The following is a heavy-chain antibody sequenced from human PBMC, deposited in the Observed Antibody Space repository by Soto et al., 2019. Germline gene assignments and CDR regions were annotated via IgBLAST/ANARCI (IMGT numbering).Heavy chain of an antibody. Sequence: LLPLSHTCSVWGGPSNSPDYYCTRIRQSPGKGLEWIGYLYFNGGTQYNPSLRTPISMSLDTSKKHFSLKMRSVTGADTAVYYCARGISKYSSWYEPHTWFDAWGQGALVTVSS. CDR1: GGPSNSPDYY. J-gene: IGHJ5*02. CDR3: ARGISKYSSWYEPHTWFDA. D-gene: IGHD6-13*01. V-gene: IGHV4-30-4*01. CDR2: LYFNGGT.